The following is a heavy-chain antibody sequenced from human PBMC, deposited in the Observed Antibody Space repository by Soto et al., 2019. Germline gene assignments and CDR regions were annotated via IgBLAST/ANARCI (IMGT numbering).Heavy chain of an antibody. Sequence: EVQLVESGGGLVQPGGSLRLSCAASGFTFSSYAMHWVRQAPGKGLEYVSAIGSNGGSTYYANSVKGRFTISRDNSKNTLYLQMGRLRAEDMAVYYCARTYYDFWSGYGTWFDPWGQGTLVTVSS. D-gene: IGHD3-3*01. CDR2: IGSNGGST. CDR1: GFTFSSYA. CDR3: ARTYYDFWSGYGTWFDP. J-gene: IGHJ5*02. V-gene: IGHV3-64*01.